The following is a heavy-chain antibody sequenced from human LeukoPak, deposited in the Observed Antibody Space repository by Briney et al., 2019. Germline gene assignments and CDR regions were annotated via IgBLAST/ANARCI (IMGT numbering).Heavy chain of an antibody. Sequence: GGSLRLSCAASGLTFTDYYMSWIRQAPGKGLEWVSYISNSGSPTNYAGSVKGRFTLSRDNAKNSLYLQMNSLRAEDTAVYYCARVFKNGSPFDYWGQGTLVTVSS. V-gene: IGHV3-11*04. CDR1: GLTFTDYY. D-gene: IGHD5-24*01. CDR3: ARVFKNGSPFDY. J-gene: IGHJ4*02. CDR2: ISNSGSPT.